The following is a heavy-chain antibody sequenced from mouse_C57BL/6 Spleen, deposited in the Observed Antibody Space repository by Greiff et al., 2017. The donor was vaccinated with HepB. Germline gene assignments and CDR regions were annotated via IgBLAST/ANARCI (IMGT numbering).Heavy chain of an antibody. J-gene: IGHJ4*01. V-gene: IGHV2-2*01. CDR3: ARYDGYYYAMDY. CDR1: GFSLTSYG. Sequence: VQLQQSGPGLVQPSQSLSITCTVSGFSLTSYGVHWVRQSSGKGLEWLGVIWSGGSTDYNAAFISRLSISKDNSKSQVFFKMNSLQADDTAIYYCARYDGYYYAMDYWGQGTSVTVSS. CDR2: IWSGGST. D-gene: IGHD2-3*01.